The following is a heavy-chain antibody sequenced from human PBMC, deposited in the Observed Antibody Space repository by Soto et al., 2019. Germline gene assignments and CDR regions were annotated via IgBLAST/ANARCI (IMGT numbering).Heavy chain of an antibody. D-gene: IGHD4-17*01. Sequence: SETLSLTCTFSGCSISSGYYYLSWIRQPPGKGLEWIGYIYYSGSTYYNPSLKSRITISVDTSKNQFSLKLSSVTAADTAVYYCAREHPTTVVTYFDYWGQGTLVTVSS. CDR3: AREHPTTVVTYFDY. CDR2: IYYSGST. J-gene: IGHJ4*02. CDR1: GCSISSGYYY. V-gene: IGHV4-30-4*01.